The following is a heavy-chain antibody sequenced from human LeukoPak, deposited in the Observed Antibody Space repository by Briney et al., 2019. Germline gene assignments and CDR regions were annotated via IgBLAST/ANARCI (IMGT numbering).Heavy chain of an antibody. CDR2: ISSSSTYI. CDR3: ARGDRSAWFGELSDY. D-gene: IGHD3-10*01. J-gene: IGHJ4*02. V-gene: IGHV3-21*01. Sequence: GGSLRLSCAASGFTFSSYSMNWVRQAPGKGLEWVSSISSSSTYIYYADSVKGRFTISRDNAKNSLYLQMNSLRAEDTAVYYCARGDRSAWFGELSDYWGQGTLVTVSS. CDR1: GFTFSSYS.